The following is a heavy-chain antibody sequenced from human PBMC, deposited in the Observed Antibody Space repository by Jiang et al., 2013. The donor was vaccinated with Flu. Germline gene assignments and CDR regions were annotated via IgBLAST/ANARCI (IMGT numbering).Heavy chain of an antibody. V-gene: IGHV7-4-1*02. Sequence: QSGSELKKPGASVKVSCKASGYTFTSYAMNWVRQAPGQGREWMGWINTNTGNPTYAQGFTGRFVFSLDTSVSTAYLQISSLKAEDTAVYYCARDIGGYYDSSGYYVGFNYGMDVWGQGTTVTVSS. J-gene: IGHJ6*02. D-gene: IGHD3-22*01. CDR3: ARDIGGYYDSSGYYVGFNYGMDV. CDR2: INTNTGNP. CDR1: GYTFTSYA.